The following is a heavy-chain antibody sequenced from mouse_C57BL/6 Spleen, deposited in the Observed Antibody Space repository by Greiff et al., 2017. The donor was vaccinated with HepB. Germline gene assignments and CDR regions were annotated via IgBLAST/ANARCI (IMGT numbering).Heavy chain of an antibody. D-gene: IGHD4-1*01. J-gene: IGHJ3*01. Sequence: VQLQQSGPELVKPGASVKISCKASGYAFSSSWMNWVQQRPGKGLEWIGRIYPGDGDTNYNGKFKGKATLTGDKSSSTAYMQLSSLTSEDSAVYFCAELRRNAYWGQGTLVTVSA. V-gene: IGHV1-82*01. CDR3: AELRRNAY. CDR2: IYPGDGDT. CDR1: GYAFSSSW.